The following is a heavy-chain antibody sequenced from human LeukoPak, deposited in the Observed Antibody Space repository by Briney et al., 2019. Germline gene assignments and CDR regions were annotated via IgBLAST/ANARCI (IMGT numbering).Heavy chain of an antibody. Sequence: GGSLRLSCAASGFTFSSYAMSWVRQAPGKGLEWVSAISTSGDRTYYADSVKGRFTISRDSSKNTLYMQVNSLRAEDTAVYYCAKDYLGSSYAFDVWGQGTMVTVSS. CDR2: ISTSGDRT. D-gene: IGHD6-13*01. CDR1: GFTFSSYA. J-gene: IGHJ3*01. CDR3: AKDYLGSSYAFDV. V-gene: IGHV3-23*01.